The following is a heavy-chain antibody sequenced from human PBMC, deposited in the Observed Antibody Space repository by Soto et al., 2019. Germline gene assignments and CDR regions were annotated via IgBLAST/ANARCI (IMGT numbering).Heavy chain of an antibody. J-gene: IGHJ4*02. CDR2: ISHDGNRQ. D-gene: IGHD6-25*01. Sequence: GGSLRLSCVASGFSFSTVGMHWVRQAPGKGLEWVVLISHDGNRQYYAESVKGRFTVSRDNSRNTVSLQMNGLRPEDTALYYCAKDRGYINSPFDLWGQGTLVTVSS. CDR1: GFSFSTVG. V-gene: IGHV3-30*18. CDR3: AKDRGYINSPFDL.